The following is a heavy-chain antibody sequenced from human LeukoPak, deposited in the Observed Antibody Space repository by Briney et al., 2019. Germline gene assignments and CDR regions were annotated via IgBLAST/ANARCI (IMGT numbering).Heavy chain of an antibody. CDR2: INPRNSAT. D-gene: IGHD2-8*02. V-gene: IGHV1-2*02. J-gene: IGHJ5*01. CDR3: ARDPRDTGGSYDS. Sequence: ASVKVSCKASGYTFTNFYIHWVRQAPGQGPDWMGYINPRNSATSYSQKFQGRLTFTRDSSISTAYMEVSSLKSDDTALYYCARDPRDTGGSYDSWGQGTLLTVSS. CDR1: GYTFTNFY.